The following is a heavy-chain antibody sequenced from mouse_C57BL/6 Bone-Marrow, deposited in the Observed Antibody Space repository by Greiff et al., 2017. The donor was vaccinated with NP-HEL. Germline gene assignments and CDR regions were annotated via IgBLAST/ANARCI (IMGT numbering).Heavy chain of an antibody. CDR1: GFNIKDDY. CDR2: IDPENGDT. V-gene: IGHV14-4*01. Sequence: VQLQQSGAELVRPGASVKLSCTASGFNIKDDYMHWVKQRPEQGLEWIGWIDPENGDTEYASKFQGKATITADTSSNTAYLQLSSLTSEDTAVYYCTTSWLRTVGYWGQGTTLTVSS. J-gene: IGHJ2*01. D-gene: IGHD2-2*01. CDR3: TTSWLRTVGY.